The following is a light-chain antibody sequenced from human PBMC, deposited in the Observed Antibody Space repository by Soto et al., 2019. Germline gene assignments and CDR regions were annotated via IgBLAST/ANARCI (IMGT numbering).Light chain of an antibody. J-gene: IGLJ1*01. CDR2: DVS. CDR1: SSDVGGYNY. Sequence: QSALTQPASVSGSPGQSITISCTGTSSDVGGYNYVSWYQQHPGTAPQLMIYDVSHRPSGVSDRFSGSKSGNTASLTICGLQAEDEADYYCSSYTSSSTPFLFGTGTKVTVL. V-gene: IGLV2-14*01. CDR3: SSYTSSSTPFL.